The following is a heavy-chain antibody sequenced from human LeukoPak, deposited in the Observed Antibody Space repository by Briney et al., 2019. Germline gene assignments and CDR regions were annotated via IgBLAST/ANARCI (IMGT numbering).Heavy chain of an antibody. V-gene: IGHV4-39*07. D-gene: IGHD3-22*01. CDR2: IYHSGST. Sequence: SETLSLTCTVSGGSISSSSYYWGWIRQPPGKGLEWIGSIYHSGSTNYNPSLKSRVTISVDKSKNQFSLKLSSVTAADTAVYYCARDRYYYDSSGYDGFYAFDIWGQGTMVTVSS. CDR1: GGSISSSSYY. CDR3: ARDRYYYDSSGYDGFYAFDI. J-gene: IGHJ3*02.